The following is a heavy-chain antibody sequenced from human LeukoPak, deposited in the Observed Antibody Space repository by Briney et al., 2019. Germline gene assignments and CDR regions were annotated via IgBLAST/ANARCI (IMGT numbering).Heavy chain of an antibody. CDR3: ARSMSGPVTKPPLYYFDY. CDR2: ISYDGSNK. V-gene: IGHV3-30*04. J-gene: IGHJ4*02. Sequence: GGSLRLSCAASGSTFSSYAMHWVRQAPGKGLEWVAVISYDGSNKYYADSVKGRFTISRDNSKNTLYLQMNSLRAEDTAVYYCARSMSGPVTKPPLYYFDYWGQGTLVTVSS. D-gene: IGHD4-17*01. CDR1: GSTFSSYA.